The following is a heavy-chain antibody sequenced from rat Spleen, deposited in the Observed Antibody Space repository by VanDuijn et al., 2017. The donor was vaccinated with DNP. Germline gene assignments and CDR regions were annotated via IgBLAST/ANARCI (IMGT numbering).Heavy chain of an antibody. CDR1: GFTFSNYG. CDR2: ITNSGGST. J-gene: IGHJ1*01. V-gene: IGHV5S13*01. Sequence: EVRLVESGGALVQPGRSLKLSCAASGFTFSNYGMAWVRQAPTKGLEWVASITNSGGSTYYRDSVKGRFTISRDNAKSSLYLQMDSLRSEDTATYYCARGSGTYYWYFDFWGPGTMVTVSS. CDR3: ARGSGTYYWYFDF. D-gene: IGHD5-1*01.